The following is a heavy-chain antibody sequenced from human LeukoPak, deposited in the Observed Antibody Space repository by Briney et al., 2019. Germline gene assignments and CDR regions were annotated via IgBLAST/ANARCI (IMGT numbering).Heavy chain of an antibody. D-gene: IGHD6-19*01. J-gene: IGHJ4*02. CDR2: IYHSGST. CDR3: ARDRRPSSGLDY. Sequence: SETLSLTCTVSGGSISSYYWGWIRQPPGKGLEWIGSIYHSGSTYYNPSLKSRVTISVDTSKNQFSLKLSSVTAADTAVYYCARDRRPSSGLDYWGQGTLVTVSS. V-gene: IGHV4-38-2*02. CDR1: GGSISSYY.